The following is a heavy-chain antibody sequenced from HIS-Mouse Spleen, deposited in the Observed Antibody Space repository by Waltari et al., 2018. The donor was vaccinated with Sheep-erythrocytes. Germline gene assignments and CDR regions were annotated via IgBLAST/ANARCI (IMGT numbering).Heavy chain of an antibody. Sequence: QLQLQESGPGLVKPSETLSLTCTVSGGSISSSSYYWGWIRQPPGRGLEWLGSIYYSGRTYYNPSLKSRVTISVDTSKNQFSLKLSSVTAADTAVYYCARLYYYDSSGYYFDYWGQGTLVTVSS. D-gene: IGHD3-22*01. CDR3: ARLYYYDSSGYYFDY. CDR2: IYYSGRT. J-gene: IGHJ4*02. V-gene: IGHV4-39*01. CDR1: GGSISSSSYY.